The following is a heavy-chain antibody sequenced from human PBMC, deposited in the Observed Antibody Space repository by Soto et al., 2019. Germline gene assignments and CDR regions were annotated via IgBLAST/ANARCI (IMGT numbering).Heavy chain of an antibody. J-gene: IGHJ4*02. CDR1: GYTFTSYY. CDR2: INPSGGST. D-gene: IGHD1-20*01. V-gene: IGHV1-46*01. CDR3: ARALTGVIDY. Sequence: QVQLVQSGAEVKKPGASVKVSCKASGYTFTSYYMHWVRQAPGQGLEWMGIINPSGGSTSYAQKFRGGATMTRDTSTSTVYMELSSLRSEDTPVYYCARALTGVIDYWGQGTLVTVSS.